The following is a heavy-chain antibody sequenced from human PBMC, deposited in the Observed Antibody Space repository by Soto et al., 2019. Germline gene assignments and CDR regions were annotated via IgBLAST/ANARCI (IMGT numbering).Heavy chain of an antibody. CDR2: IYPGDSDT. J-gene: IGHJ6*02. V-gene: IGHV5-51*01. D-gene: IGHD2-2*03. CDR3: ARNGAPGYCSSTSCSKAYYYYYGMDV. Sequence: PGESLKISCKGSGYSFTSYWIGWVRQMPGKGLEWMGIIYPGDSDTRYSPSFQGQVTISADKSISTAYLQWSSLKASDTAMYYCARNGAPGYCSSTSCSKAYYYYYGMDVWGQGTTVTVSS. CDR1: GYSFTSYW.